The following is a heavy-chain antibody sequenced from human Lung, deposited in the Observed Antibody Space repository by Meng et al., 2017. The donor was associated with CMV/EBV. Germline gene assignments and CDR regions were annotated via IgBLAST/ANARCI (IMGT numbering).Heavy chain of an antibody. CDR2: ISSSGSTI. D-gene: IGHD6-13*01. Sequence: FTFSSYEMNWVRQAPGKGLEWVSYISSSGSTIYYADSVKGRFTISRDNAKRSLYLQMNSLRAEDTAVYYCARGEFSWYDNWFDPWGPGNXVNGAS. CDR1: FTFSSYE. V-gene: IGHV3-48*03. CDR3: ARGEFSWYDNWFDP. J-gene: IGHJ5*02.